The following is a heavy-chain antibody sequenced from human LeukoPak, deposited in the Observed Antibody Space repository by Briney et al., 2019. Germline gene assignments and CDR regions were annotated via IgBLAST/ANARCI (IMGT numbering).Heavy chain of an antibody. CDR2: INSDGSST. Sequence: WVSRINSDGSSTSYADSVKGRFAISRDNAKNTLYLQMNSLRAEDTAVYYCARDHPAVSDYWGQGTLVTVSS. V-gene: IGHV3-74*01. CDR3: ARDHPAVSDY. D-gene: IGHD6-19*01. J-gene: IGHJ4*02.